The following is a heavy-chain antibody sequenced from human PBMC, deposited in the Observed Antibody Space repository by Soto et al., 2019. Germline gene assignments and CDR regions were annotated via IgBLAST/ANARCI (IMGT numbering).Heavy chain of an antibody. V-gene: IGHV3-23*01. J-gene: IGHJ4*02. CDR1: GFTFSSYA. Sequence: GGSLRLSCAASGFTFSSYAMGWVRQAPGRGLEWVSAISGSGGSTYYSGSVKGRFTISRDNSKNTLCLQMNSLRAEDTAVYYWAKDNILTGYSYFDYWGQGTLVTVSS. CDR3: AKDNILTGYSYFDY. CDR2: ISGSGGST. D-gene: IGHD3-9*01.